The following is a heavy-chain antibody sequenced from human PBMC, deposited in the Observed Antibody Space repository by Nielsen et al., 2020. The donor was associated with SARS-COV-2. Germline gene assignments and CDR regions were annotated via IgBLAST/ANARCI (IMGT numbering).Heavy chain of an antibody. J-gene: IGHJ4*02. D-gene: IGHD3-22*01. CDR3: AGGFYDSRGYNLVY. CDR2: PNHSGDT. Sequence: SETLSLTCAVSGGSFTAYYWSWIRQPPQKGLEWIGEPNHSGDTNKNPSLRSRVTVSRDTSKDQFSLKLSSVTAADTAVYYCAGGFYDSRGYNLVYWGQGTLVTVSS. V-gene: IGHV4-34*01. CDR1: GGSFTAYY.